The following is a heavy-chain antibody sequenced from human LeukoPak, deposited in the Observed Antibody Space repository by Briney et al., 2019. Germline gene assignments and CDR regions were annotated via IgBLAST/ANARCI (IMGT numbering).Heavy chain of an antibody. D-gene: IGHD2-15*01. CDR2: ISNNGGYT. CDR3: AKQLGYCSDGSCYFPY. J-gene: IGHJ4*02. CDR1: GFTFSSSA. V-gene: IGHV3-23*01. Sequence: GGSLRLSCAASGFTFSSSAMSWVRQAPGKGLEWVPAISNNGGYTYYADSVQGRFTISRDNSKSTLCLQMNSLRAEDTAVYYCAKQLGYCSDGSCYFPYWGQGTLVTVSS.